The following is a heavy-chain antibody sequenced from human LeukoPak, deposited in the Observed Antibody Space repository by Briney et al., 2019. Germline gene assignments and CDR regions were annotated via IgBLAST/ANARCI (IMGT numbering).Heavy chain of an antibody. CDR2: ISGSGGST. CDR1: GFTFSSYA. Sequence: PGGSLRLSCAASGFTFSSYAMSWVRQAPGKGLEWVSAISGSGGSTYYADSVKGRFTISRDNSKNTLYPQMNSLRAEDTAVYYCAKRDSSSWYYFDYWGQGTLVTVSS. D-gene: IGHD6-13*01. CDR3: AKRDSSSWYYFDY. V-gene: IGHV3-23*01. J-gene: IGHJ4*02.